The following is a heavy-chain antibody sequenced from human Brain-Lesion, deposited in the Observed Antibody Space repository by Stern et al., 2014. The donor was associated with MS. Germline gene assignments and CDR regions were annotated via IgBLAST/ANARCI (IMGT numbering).Heavy chain of an antibody. CDR1: GGPISSHSYY. D-gene: IGHD4-17*01. Sequence: DQLVESGPGLVKPSQTLSLTCTVSGGPISSHSYYWSWIRQPAGKGLEWIGRIYASGNTNYNPSLKGRVSISVDTSKNQFSLRLSFVTASDTAVYYCARDYGDLEFDLWGQGTLVTVSS. J-gene: IGHJ4*02. V-gene: IGHV4-61*02. CDR2: IYASGNT. CDR3: ARDYGDLEFDL.